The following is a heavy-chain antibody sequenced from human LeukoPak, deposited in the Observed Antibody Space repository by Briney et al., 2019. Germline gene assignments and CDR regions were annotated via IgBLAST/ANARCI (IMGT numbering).Heavy chain of an antibody. CDR3: ARGWHSGSYATDY. Sequence: SVKVSCKASGDTFSSYAISWVRQAPGQGLEWMGGIIPIFGTTNYAEKFQGRVTITADESTTTAYMELRSLRSDDTAVYYCARGWHSGSYATDYWGQGTLVTVSS. J-gene: IGHJ4*02. CDR1: GDTFSSYA. V-gene: IGHV1-69*13. CDR2: IIPIFGTT. D-gene: IGHD1-26*01.